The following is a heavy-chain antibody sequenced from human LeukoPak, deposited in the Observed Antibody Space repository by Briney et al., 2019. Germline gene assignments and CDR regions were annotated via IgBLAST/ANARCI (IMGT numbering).Heavy chain of an antibody. CDR3: ARLIDILTGYYYFDY. V-gene: IGHV4-59*08. J-gene: IGHJ4*02. CDR1: GGSISSYY. CDR2: IYYSGST. Sequence: PSETLSLTCTVSGGSISSYYWSWIRQPPGKGLEWIGYIYYSGSTYYNPSLKSRVTISVDTSKNQFSLKLSSVTAADTAVYYCARLIDILTGYYYFDYWGQGTLVTVSS. D-gene: IGHD3-9*01.